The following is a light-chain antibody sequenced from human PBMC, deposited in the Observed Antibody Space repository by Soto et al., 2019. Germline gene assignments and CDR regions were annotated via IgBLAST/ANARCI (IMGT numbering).Light chain of an antibody. V-gene: IGLV2-14*01. CDR1: GSDVGRHNS. J-gene: IGLJ2*01. CDR2: EVN. Sequence: QSALTQPASLSGSHGQSITISCTGSGSDVGRHNSVSWFQQHPVKAPKLILYEVNNRPSGISNRFSGSKSGNTASLTISGLQAEDEADYYCSSYTTGNTVVFGGGTKLTVL. CDR3: SSYTTGNTVV.